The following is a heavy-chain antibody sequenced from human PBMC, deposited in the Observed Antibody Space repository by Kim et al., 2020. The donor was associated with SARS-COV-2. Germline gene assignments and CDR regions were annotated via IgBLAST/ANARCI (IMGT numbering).Heavy chain of an antibody. V-gene: IGHV3-15*01. CDR3: TTESRWELLWAYYFDY. CDR1: GFTFSNAW. CDR2: IKSKTDGGTT. D-gene: IGHD1-26*01. J-gene: IGHJ4*02. Sequence: GGSLRLSCAASGFTFSNAWMSWVRQAPGKGLEWVGRIKSKTDGGTTDYAAPVKGRFTISRDDSKNTLYLQMNSLKTEDTAVYYCTTESRWELLWAYYFDYWGQGTLVTVSS.